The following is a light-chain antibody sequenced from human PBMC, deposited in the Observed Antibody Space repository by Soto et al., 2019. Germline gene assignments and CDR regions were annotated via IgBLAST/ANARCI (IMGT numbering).Light chain of an antibody. CDR1: SSNIGAGHD. Sequence: QSVLTQPPSVSGAPGQRVTISCTGSSSNIGAGHDVHWYQQLPGTAPKLLISGNNNRPSGVPDRFSGSKSGTSASLAITGLQAEDEADYYCQSYDSSLSGGVFGGGTKLTVL. CDR2: GNN. V-gene: IGLV1-40*01. J-gene: IGLJ3*02. CDR3: QSYDSSLSGGV.